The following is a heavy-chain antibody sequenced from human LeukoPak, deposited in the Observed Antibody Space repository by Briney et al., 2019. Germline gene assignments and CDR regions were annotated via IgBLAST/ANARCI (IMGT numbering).Heavy chain of an antibody. CDR1: GFTFRSYW. Sequence: GGSLRLSCAASGFTFRSYWMTWVRQAPGKGLEWVANIKQDGSEKYYVDSVKGRFTISRDNAKNSLSLQMNSVRAEDTAVYYCARDYSESSGYYSYYYYYGMDVWGQGTTVTVSS. D-gene: IGHD3-22*01. CDR3: ARDYSESSGYYSYYYYYGMDV. CDR2: IKQDGSEK. V-gene: IGHV3-7*01. J-gene: IGHJ6*02.